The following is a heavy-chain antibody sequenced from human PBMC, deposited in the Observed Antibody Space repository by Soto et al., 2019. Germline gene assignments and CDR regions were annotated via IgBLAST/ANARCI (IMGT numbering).Heavy chain of an antibody. D-gene: IGHD5-18*01. J-gene: IGHJ5*02. V-gene: IGHV1-18*01. Sequence: QVQLVQSGAEVKKPGASVKVSCKASGYTFTSYGISWVRQAPGQGLEWMGWISAYNGNTNYAQKLQGRVTMTTDTTTRTSCMGLWSLRSDDTTVYFCARDLVGYCYSWSLWFDPWGQGALVTVSS. CDR3: ARDLVGYCYSWSLWFDP. CDR2: ISAYNGNT. CDR1: GYTFTSYG.